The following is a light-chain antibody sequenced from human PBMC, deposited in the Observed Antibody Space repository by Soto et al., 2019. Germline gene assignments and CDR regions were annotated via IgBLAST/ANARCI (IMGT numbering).Light chain of an antibody. Sequence: QSVLTQSPSVSAAPGQKVTMSCSGTNSNIGDNYVSWYQQFPGTAPKLLIYDNDKRPSGIPDRFSGSKSGTSATLGITGLQTGDEADYYCGTWDTSLRGVVFGGGTKVTVL. V-gene: IGLV1-51*01. J-gene: IGLJ3*02. CDR2: DND. CDR1: NSNIGDNY. CDR3: GTWDTSLRGVV.